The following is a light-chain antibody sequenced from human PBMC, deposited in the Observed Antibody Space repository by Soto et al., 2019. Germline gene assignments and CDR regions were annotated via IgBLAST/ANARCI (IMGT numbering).Light chain of an antibody. Sequence: QSALTQPASVSGSPGQSIAISCTGTSSDVGGYNFVSWYQQHPGKAPKLVIYDVNIRPSGVSDRFSGSKSGNTASLTISGLQAEDEADYHCSSYSDSSTLVVFGGGTKLTVL. J-gene: IGLJ2*01. CDR2: DVN. CDR3: SSYSDSSTLVV. V-gene: IGLV2-14*03. CDR1: SSDVGGYNF.